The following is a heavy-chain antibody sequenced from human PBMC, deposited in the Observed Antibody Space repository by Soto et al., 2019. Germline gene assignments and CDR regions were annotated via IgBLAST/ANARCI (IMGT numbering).Heavy chain of an antibody. CDR3: AKGHSSGYYVHDAFDI. Sequence: GGSLRLSCAASGFTFSSYGMHWVRQAPGKGLEWVAVISYDGSNKYYADSVKGRFTISRDNSKNTLYLQMNSLRAEETAVYYCAKGHSSGYYVHDAFDIWGQGTMVTVSS. CDR2: ISYDGSNK. V-gene: IGHV3-30*18. D-gene: IGHD3-22*01. CDR1: GFTFSSYG. J-gene: IGHJ3*02.